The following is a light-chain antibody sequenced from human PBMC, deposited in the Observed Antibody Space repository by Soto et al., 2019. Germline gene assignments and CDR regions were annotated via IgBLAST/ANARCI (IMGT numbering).Light chain of an antibody. V-gene: IGKV3-20*01. CDR3: HHVTARA. J-gene: IGKJ1*01. CDR2: GAY. CDR1: EIISSSF. Sequence: EIVLSQSPGTLSLSPGERATLSCRATEIISSSFLAWYQHKGGKPPRLLMYGAYTRATGIPDRFSGSGSGTEFTLTINRLEPEDFAVYYCHHVTARAFGRGTKVDIK.